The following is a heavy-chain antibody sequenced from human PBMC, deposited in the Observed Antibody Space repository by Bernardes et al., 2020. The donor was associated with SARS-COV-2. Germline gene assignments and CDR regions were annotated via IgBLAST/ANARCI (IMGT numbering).Heavy chain of an antibody. Sequence: ASVKVSCKASGYTFTSYYMHWVRQAPGQGLEWMGIINPSGCSTSYAQKFQGRVTMTRDTSTSTVYMELSSLRSEDTAVYYCAREAAPSSDHDYGDYGRHLGYWGQGTLVTVSS. V-gene: IGHV1-46*01. D-gene: IGHD4-17*01. CDR2: INPSGCST. CDR1: GYTFTSYY. CDR3: AREAAPSSDHDYGDYGRHLGY. J-gene: IGHJ4*02.